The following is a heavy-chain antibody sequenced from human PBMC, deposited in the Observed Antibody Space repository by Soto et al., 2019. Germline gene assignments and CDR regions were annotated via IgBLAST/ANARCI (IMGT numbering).Heavy chain of an antibody. CDR2: IIPIFGTA. CDR3: ARGSGGYCSGGSCLSTQSYYYGMDV. J-gene: IGHJ6*02. CDR1: GGTFSSYA. Sequence: QVQLVQSGAEVKKPGSSVKVSCKASGGTFSSYAISWVRQAPGQGLEWMGGIIPIFGTANYAQKFQGRVTITADESTSTAYMELSSLRSEDTAVYYCARGSGGYCSGGSCLSTQSYYYGMDVWGQGTTVTVSS. V-gene: IGHV1-69*01. D-gene: IGHD2-15*01.